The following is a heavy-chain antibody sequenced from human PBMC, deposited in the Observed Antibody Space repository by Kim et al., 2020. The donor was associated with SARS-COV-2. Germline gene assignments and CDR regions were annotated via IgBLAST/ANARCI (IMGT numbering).Heavy chain of an antibody. CDR1: GFTLRSYW. J-gene: IGHJ6*02. CDR2: IGGDGIST. CDR3: ARGMFKTGFDV. D-gene: IGHD3-10*02. V-gene: IGHV3-74*01. Sequence: GGPLRLSCAASGFTLRSYWINWVRQAPGKGLVWVSRIGGDGISTHYADSVKGRFTVSRDNDDNTVYLQMNSLRADDTAVYYCARGMFKTGFDVWGQGTTVTVSS.